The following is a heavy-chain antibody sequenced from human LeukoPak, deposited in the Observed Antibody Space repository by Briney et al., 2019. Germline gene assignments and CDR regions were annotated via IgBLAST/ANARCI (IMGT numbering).Heavy chain of an antibody. V-gene: IGHV3-30*02. CDR3: AKDKKTCIAVAAIDY. D-gene: IGHD6-19*01. Sequence: DSVKGRFTISRDNSKNTLYVRMNSLRAEDTAVYYCAKDKKTCIAVAAIDYWGQGTLVTVSS. J-gene: IGHJ4*02.